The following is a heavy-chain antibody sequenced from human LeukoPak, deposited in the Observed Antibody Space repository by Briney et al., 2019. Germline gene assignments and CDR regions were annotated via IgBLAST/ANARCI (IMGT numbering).Heavy chain of an antibody. D-gene: IGHD7-27*01. Sequence: SETLSLTCAVYGGSFSGYYWSWIRQPPGKGLEWIGEINHSGSTNYNPSLKSRVTISVDTSKNQFSLKLSSVTAADTAVYYCARHVVQLGISLRMLWHAFDIWGQGTMVTVSS. J-gene: IGHJ3*02. CDR3: ARHVVQLGISLRMLWHAFDI. V-gene: IGHV4-34*01. CDR1: GGSFSGYY. CDR2: INHSGST.